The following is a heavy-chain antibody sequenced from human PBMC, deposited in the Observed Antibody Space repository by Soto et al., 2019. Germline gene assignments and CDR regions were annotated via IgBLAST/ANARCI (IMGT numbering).Heavy chain of an antibody. D-gene: IGHD2-15*01. CDR2: IYSSGST. CDR1: GDSIRNYY. J-gene: IGHJ6*02. V-gene: IGHV4-4*07. CDR3: ARECSGGSCYPGMDV. Sequence: PSETLSLTCTVSGDSIRNYYWSWIRQPAGKGLEWIGRIYSSGSTDYNASLKSRVSMSVDRSNNQFFLRLTSVTAAETAVYYCARECSGGSCYPGMDVWGQGTTVTVSS.